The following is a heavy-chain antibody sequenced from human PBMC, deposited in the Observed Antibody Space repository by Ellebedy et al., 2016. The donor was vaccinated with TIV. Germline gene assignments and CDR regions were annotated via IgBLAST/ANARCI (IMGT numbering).Heavy chain of an antibody. CDR2: VHYTGST. J-gene: IGHJ4*02. CDR3: VRRGVAIRGDPVYYFDY. D-gene: IGHD3-10*01. CDR1: GDSISDYY. V-gene: IGHV4-59*08. Sequence: MPSETLSLTCTVSGDSISDYYWNWIRQPPGKELEWIGYVHYTGSTNYNPSLKSRVTISVDTSTNQFSLRLNSVTAADTAVYYCVRRGVAIRGDPVYYFDYWGQGILVTVSS.